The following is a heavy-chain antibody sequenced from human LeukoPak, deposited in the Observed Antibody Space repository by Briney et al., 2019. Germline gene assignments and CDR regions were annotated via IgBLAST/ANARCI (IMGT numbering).Heavy chain of an antibody. CDR2: LSYDGSNK. V-gene: IGHV3-30*14. CDR3: ARGRGGGEARYYFDY. D-gene: IGHD2-15*01. CDR1: GFTFSSYA. J-gene: IGHJ4*02. Sequence: GGSLRLSCAASGFTFSSYAMHWVRQAPGKGLEWVAVLSYDGSNKYYADSVKGRFTISRDNSKNTLYLQMNSLRAEDTAVYYCARGRGGGEARYYFDYWGQGTLVTVSS.